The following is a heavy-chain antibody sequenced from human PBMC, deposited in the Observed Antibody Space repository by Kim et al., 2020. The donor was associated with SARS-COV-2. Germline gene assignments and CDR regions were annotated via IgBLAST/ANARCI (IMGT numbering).Heavy chain of an antibody. D-gene: IGHD2-21*01. V-gene: IGHV3-23*01. CDR3: MKGGWGWIWDH. Sequence: GGSLRLSCTTSGFTFTGHAMSWVRQAPGKGLEWVSSIDGSDGTTYYVDSVRGRFTISSDDSKNNLYLQMSALRGDDTAVYYCMKGGWGWIWDHWGQGTLV. CDR2: IDGSDGTT. CDR1: GFTFTGHA. J-gene: IGHJ4*02.